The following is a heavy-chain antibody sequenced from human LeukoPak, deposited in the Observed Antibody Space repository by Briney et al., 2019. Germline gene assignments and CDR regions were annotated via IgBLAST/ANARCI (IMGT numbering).Heavy chain of an antibody. CDR1: GFTFSSYS. V-gene: IGHV3-21*01. D-gene: IGHD6-13*01. CDR3: ARVDIAAAGDFDY. Sequence: SGGSLRLSCAASGFTFSSYSMNWVRQAPGKGLEWVSSISSSSSYIYYADSVKGRFTISRDNAKNSLYLQMNSLRAEDTAVYYCARVDIAAAGDFDYWGQGILVTVSS. J-gene: IGHJ4*02. CDR2: ISSSSSYI.